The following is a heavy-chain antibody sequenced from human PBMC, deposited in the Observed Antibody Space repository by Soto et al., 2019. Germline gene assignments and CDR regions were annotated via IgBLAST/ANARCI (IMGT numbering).Heavy chain of an antibody. V-gene: IGHV4-39*01. D-gene: IGHD3-22*01. CDR3: ARVDSSGSLDY. CDR2: VYYRGNT. J-gene: IGHJ4*02. Sequence: QLQLQESGPGLVKPSETLSLTCTVSDDSIRSSSYYWGWIRQPPGKGLEWIGNVYYRGNTYYNPSLESRVTISVDTSTKQFSLKLSSVTAADTAVYYCARVDSSGSLDYWGLGTLVTVSS. CDR1: DDSIRSSSYY.